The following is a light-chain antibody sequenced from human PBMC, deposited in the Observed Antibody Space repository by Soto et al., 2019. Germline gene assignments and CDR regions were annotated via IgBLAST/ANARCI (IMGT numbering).Light chain of an antibody. Sequence: EIVLTQSPATLSLSPGERATLSCRASQSVSNFLAWYQQKPGQAPRLLIYDASSRATGIPDRFSGGGSGTDFTLTISRLEPEDFAVYYCQQFSSYPLTFGGGTKVDI. J-gene: IGKJ4*01. CDR2: DAS. CDR3: QQFSSYPLT. V-gene: IGKV3-11*01. CDR1: QSVSNF.